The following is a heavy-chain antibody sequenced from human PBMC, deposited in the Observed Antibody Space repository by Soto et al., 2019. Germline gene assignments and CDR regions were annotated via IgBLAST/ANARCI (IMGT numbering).Heavy chain of an antibody. Sequence: GGSLRLSCAASGFTFSDYYMSWIRQAPGKGLEWVSYITTSSSYTNSADSVKGRFTISRDNVRNSLYLQMNSLRADDTAVEDCARGVEGWGFDDWGQGNLVTVSP. J-gene: IGHJ4*02. D-gene: IGHD6-19*01. CDR2: ITTSSSYT. V-gene: IGHV3-11*06. CDR3: ARGVEGWGFDD. CDR1: GFTFSDYY.